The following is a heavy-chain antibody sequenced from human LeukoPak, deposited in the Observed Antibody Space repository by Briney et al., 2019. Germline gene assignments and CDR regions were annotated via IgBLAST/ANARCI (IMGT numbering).Heavy chain of an antibody. Sequence: PGGSLRLSCAASGFTFSSYWMSWVRQAPGKGLEWVANIKQDGSEKYYVDSVKGRFTISRDNAKNSLYLQMNSLRAEDTAVYYCARDPPTPYSSGWYSVYWGQGTLVTVSS. J-gene: IGHJ4*02. D-gene: IGHD6-19*01. V-gene: IGHV3-7*01. CDR2: IKQDGSEK. CDR3: ARDPPTPYSSGWYSVY. CDR1: GFTFSSYW.